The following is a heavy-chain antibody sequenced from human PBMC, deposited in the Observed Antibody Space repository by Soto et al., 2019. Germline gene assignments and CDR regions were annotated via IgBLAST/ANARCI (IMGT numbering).Heavy chain of an antibody. V-gene: IGHV1-18*01. J-gene: IGHJ3*02. D-gene: IGHD3-9*01. CDR3: AREKATYDILTGYYSSAFDI. CDR2: ISAYNGNT. Sequence: ASVKVSCKASGYTFTSYGIIWVRQAPGQGLEWMGWISAYNGNTNYAQKLQGRVTMTTDTSTSTAYMELRSLRSDDTAVYYCAREKATYDILTGYYSSAFDIWGQGTMVTVSS. CDR1: GYTFTSYG.